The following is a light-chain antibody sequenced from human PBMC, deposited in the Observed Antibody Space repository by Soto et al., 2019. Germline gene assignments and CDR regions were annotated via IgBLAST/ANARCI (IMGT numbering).Light chain of an antibody. Sequence: EIVLTQSPATLSLSPGERATLSCRASQSVRSYLAWYQQKPGQAPSLLIYDASNRATGIPARFSGSGSGTDFTPPISSLEPEDFAVYYCQQRSNWPPLTFGGGTKVDIK. J-gene: IGKJ4*01. V-gene: IGKV3-11*01. CDR1: QSVRSY. CDR3: QQRSNWPPLT. CDR2: DAS.